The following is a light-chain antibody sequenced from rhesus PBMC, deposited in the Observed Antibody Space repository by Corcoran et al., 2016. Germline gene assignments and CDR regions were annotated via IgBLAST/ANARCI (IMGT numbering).Light chain of an antibody. CDR2: RES. J-gene: IGKJ2*01. CDR3: QQHENSPYS. V-gene: IGKV1-69*01. Sequence: DIQMTQSPSSLSASVGDRVTITCRASQGISNWLAWYQQTQGKAPKTRIYRESNLVTGVPSRFRGRGAGTDFTLTISSLQPEDIATYYCQQHENSPYSFGQGTKVEIK. CDR1: QGISNW.